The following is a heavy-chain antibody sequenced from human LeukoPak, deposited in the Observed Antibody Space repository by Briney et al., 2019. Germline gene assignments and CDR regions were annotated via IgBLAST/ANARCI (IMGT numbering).Heavy chain of an antibody. J-gene: IGHJ4*02. Sequence: ASVKVSCKASGGTFSSYAISWVRQAPGQGLEWMGRIIPNLGTANYAQKFQGRVTITTDESSSTAYMELSSLRSEDTAVYYCARSKSGYYYTFDYWGQGTLVTVSS. CDR3: ARSKSGYYYTFDY. D-gene: IGHD3-22*01. CDR1: GGTFSSYA. V-gene: IGHV1-69*05. CDR2: IIPNLGTA.